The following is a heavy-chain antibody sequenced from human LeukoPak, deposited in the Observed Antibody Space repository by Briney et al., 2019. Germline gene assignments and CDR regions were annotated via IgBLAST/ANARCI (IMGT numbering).Heavy chain of an antibody. CDR2: ISGSGGST. CDR3: AKDGTSGWYVGNCFDP. V-gene: IGHV3-23*01. CDR1: GFTFSNYA. J-gene: IGHJ5*02. D-gene: IGHD6-19*01. Sequence: PGGSLTLSCAASGFTFSNYAMSWVRQAPGKGLEWGSAISGSGGSTYYEDSVKGRFTISRDNSKNTLYLQMNSLRAEDTAVYYCAKDGTSGWYVGNCFDPWGQGTLVTVSS.